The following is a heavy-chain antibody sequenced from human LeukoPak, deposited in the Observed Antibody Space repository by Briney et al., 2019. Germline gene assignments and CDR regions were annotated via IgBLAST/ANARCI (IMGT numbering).Heavy chain of an antibody. CDR3: AKDGVGATGGLDYYYYMDV. V-gene: IGHV3-21*01. D-gene: IGHD1-26*01. Sequence: PGGSLRLSCAASGFTFSSYSMNWVRQAPGKGLEWVSSISSSSSYIYYADSVKGRFTISRDNSKNTLYLQMNSLRAEDTAVYYCAKDGVGATGGLDYYYYMDVWGKGTTVTVSS. CDR2: ISSSSSYI. CDR1: GFTFSSYS. J-gene: IGHJ6*03.